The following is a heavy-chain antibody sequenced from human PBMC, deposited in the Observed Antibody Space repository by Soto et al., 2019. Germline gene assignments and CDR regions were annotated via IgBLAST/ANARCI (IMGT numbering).Heavy chain of an antibody. CDR2: ISGGGSNT. Sequence: PGGSLRLACAASGFPFSSYGMSWVRQAPGKGLEWVSGISGGGSNTFYADYVKGRFTISRDNSKNTLLLQMNSLGAEDTAVYYCAKDSNKYSSSLRGRYFDYWGQGIGVTVSS. D-gene: IGHD4-4*01. CDR1: GFPFSSYG. CDR3: AKDSNKYSSSLRGRYFDY. J-gene: IGHJ4*02. V-gene: IGHV3-23*01.